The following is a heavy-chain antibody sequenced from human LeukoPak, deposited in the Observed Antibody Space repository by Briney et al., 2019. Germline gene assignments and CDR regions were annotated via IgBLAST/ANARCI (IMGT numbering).Heavy chain of an antibody. D-gene: IGHD3-22*01. CDR3: AKDDSSGYYGH. Sequence: GGTLRLSCAASGFAFSSYGMHWVRQAPGKGLEWVAVISYDGSNKYYADSVKGRFTISRDNSKNTLYLQMNSLRAEDTAVYYCAKDDSSGYYGHWGQGTLVTVSS. V-gene: IGHV3-30*18. CDR2: ISYDGSNK. CDR1: GFAFSSYG. J-gene: IGHJ4*02.